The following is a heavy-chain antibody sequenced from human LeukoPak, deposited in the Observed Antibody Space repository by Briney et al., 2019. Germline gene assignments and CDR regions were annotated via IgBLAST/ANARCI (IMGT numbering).Heavy chain of an antibody. CDR2: IRSKAYGGTT. Sequence: GGSLRLSCTASGFTFGDYAMSWFRQAPGKGLEWVGFIRSKAYGGTTEYAASVKGRFTISRDDSKSIAYLQMNSLKTEDTAVYYCTRSGDYTVTTDYYYYGMDVWGQGTTVTVSS. V-gene: IGHV3-49*03. CDR3: TRSGDYTVTTDYYYYGMDV. CDR1: GFTFGDYA. D-gene: IGHD4-11*01. J-gene: IGHJ6*02.